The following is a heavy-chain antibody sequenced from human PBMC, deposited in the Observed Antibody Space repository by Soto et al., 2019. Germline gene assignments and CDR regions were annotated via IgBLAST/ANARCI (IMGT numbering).Heavy chain of an antibody. J-gene: IGHJ6*02. D-gene: IGHD3-3*01. Sequence: SETLSLTCTVSGGSISSYYWSWIRQPPGKGLEWIGYIYYSGSTNYNPSLKSRVTISVDTSKNQFSLKLSSVTAADTAVYYCARGYYDFRGNYYGMDVWGQGTTVTVSS. CDR1: GGSISSYY. V-gene: IGHV4-59*01. CDR2: IYYSGST. CDR3: ARGYYDFRGNYYGMDV.